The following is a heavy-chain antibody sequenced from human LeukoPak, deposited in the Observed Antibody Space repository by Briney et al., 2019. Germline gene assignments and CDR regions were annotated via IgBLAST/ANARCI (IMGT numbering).Heavy chain of an antibody. CDR1: GGSFSGYY. J-gene: IGHJ4*02. CDR2: IYHSGST. D-gene: IGHD3-9*01. V-gene: IGHV4-38-2*02. CDR3: ARDERGDDNFDY. Sequence: SETLSLTCAVYGGSFSGYYWGWIRQPPGKGLEWIGSIYHSGSTYYNPSLKSRVTISVDTSKNQFSLKLSSVTAADTAVYYCARDERGDDNFDYWGQGTLVTVSS.